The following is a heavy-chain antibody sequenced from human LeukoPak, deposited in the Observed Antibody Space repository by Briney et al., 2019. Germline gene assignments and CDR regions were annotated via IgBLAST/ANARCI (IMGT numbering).Heavy chain of an antibody. CDR2: IGTAGEI. CDR3: ARAAYSSTWYSRYFDL. V-gene: IGHV3-13*01. J-gene: IGHJ2*01. Sequence: PGGSLRLSCAASGFTFRSYDMHCVRQATGKGLEWVSGIGTAGEIYYPGSVKGRFTISRENSKNSLYLQINSLRAGDTAVYYCARAAYSSTWYSRYFDLWGRGTLVTVSS. CDR1: GFTFRSYD. D-gene: IGHD6-13*01.